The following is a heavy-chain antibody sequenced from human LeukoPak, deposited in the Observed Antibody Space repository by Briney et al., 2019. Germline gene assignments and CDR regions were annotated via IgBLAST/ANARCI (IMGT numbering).Heavy chain of an antibody. V-gene: IGHV4-34*01. Sequence: SETLSLTCAVYGGSFSGYYWSWIRQPPGKGLEWIGEINHSGSTNYNPSLKSRVTISVDTSKNQFSLKLSSVTAADTAVYYCARDGVTTGPFYYYYYMDVWGKGTTVTVSS. D-gene: IGHD4-11*01. CDR3: ARDGVTTGPFYYYYYMDV. J-gene: IGHJ6*03. CDR2: INHSGST. CDR1: GGSFSGYY.